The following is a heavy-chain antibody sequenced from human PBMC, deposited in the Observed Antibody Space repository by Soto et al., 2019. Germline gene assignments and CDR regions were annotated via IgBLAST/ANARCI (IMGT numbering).Heavy chain of an antibody. CDR3: ARTTYDYIWGSYRYTFDY. Sequence: QVTLKESGPVLVKPTETLTLTCTVSGFSLSNARMGVSWIRQPPGKALEWLAHIFSNDEKSYSTSLKSRLTISKDTSKSQVVLTMTNMDPVDTATYYCARTTYDYIWGSYRYTFDYWGQGTLVTVSS. CDR1: GFSLSNARMG. V-gene: IGHV2-26*01. D-gene: IGHD3-16*02. J-gene: IGHJ4*02. CDR2: IFSNDEK.